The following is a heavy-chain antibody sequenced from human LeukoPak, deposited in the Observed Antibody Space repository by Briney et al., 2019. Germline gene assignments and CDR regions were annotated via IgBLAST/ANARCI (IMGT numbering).Heavy chain of an antibody. Sequence: GGSLRFSCAASGFTFSSYWMHWVRQAPGKGLVWVSRINSDGSSTSYADSVKGRFTISRDNAKNTLYLQMNSLRAEDAAVYYCARGIAARTWFDPWGQGTLVTVSS. CDR2: INSDGSST. D-gene: IGHD6-6*01. J-gene: IGHJ5*02. V-gene: IGHV3-74*01. CDR1: GFTFSSYW. CDR3: ARGIAARTWFDP.